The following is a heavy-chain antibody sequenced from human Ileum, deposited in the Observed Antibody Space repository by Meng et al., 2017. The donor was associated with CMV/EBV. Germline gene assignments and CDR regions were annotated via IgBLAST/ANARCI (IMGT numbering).Heavy chain of an antibody. D-gene: IGHD6-13*01. CDR1: GFTFSSYG. V-gene: IGHV3-30*02. CDR3: AKDSSSWYVPDY. J-gene: IGHJ4*02. Sequence: GGSLRLSCAASGFTFSSYGMHWVRQAPGKGLEWVAFIRYDGSNKYYADSVKGRFTISRDNSKNTLYLQMNSLRAEETAVYYCAKDSSSWYVPDYWGQGTLVTVSS. CDR2: IRYDGSNK.